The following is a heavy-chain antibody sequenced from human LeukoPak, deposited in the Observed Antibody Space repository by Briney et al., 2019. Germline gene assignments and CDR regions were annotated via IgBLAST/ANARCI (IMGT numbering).Heavy chain of an antibody. CDR2: IYYSGST. V-gene: IGHV4-61*05. CDR3: AGSRKRYYYMDV. J-gene: IGHJ6*03. Sequence: LSETLSLTCTVSGGSISSSSYYWGWIRQPPGKGLECIGYIYYSGSTNYNPSLKSRVTISIDTSKNQFSLKLSSVTAADTAVYYCAGSRKRYYYMDVWGKGTTVTISS. D-gene: IGHD1-1*01. CDR1: GGSISSSSYY.